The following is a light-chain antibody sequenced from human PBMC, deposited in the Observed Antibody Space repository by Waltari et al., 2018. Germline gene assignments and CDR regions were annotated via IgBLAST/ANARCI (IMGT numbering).Light chain of an antibody. Sequence: EIVLTQSPGTLSLSPGDTATLSCRATQYIDFLAWYQQKPGQPPRLLIFSASTRATGIPDRLSGRGFGTDFTLTISRLEPEDFAVYYCQYYGDSPNTCGQGTKL. CDR3: QYYGDSPNT. V-gene: IGKV3-20*01. CDR2: SAS. J-gene: IGKJ2*01. CDR1: QYIDF.